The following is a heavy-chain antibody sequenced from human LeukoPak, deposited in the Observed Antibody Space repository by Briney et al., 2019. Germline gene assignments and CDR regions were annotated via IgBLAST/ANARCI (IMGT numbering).Heavy chain of an antibody. J-gene: IGHJ4*02. V-gene: IGHV3-23*01. CDR2: ISGSDSST. CDR3: AKSGYNRFDY. Sequence: PGGSLRLSRAASGFTFDDYGMSWVRQAPGKGLEWVSTISGSDSSTHYADSVKGRFTISRDNSKNTLYLQRNSLRADDTAVYYCAKSGYNRFDYWGQGTLVTVSS. CDR1: GFTFDDYG. D-gene: IGHD5-24*01.